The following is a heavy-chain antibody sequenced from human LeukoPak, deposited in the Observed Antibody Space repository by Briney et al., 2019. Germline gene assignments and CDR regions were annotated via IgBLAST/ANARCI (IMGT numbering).Heavy chain of an antibody. CDR3: ARFTHILTANDAFDI. J-gene: IGHJ3*02. V-gene: IGHV3-33*05. D-gene: IGHD3-9*01. CDR1: GFTFSNYG. Sequence: GGSLRLSCAASGFTFSNYGMHWVRQLPGNGLEWVSVISNDGVNTYQADSVKGRFTISRDNAKNSLYLQMNSLRAEDTAAYYCARFTHILTANDAFDIWGQGTMVTVSS. CDR2: ISNDGVNT.